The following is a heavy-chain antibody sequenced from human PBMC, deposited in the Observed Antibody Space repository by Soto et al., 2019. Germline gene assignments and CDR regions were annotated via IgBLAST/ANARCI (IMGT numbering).Heavy chain of an antibody. Sequence: EVQLLESGGGLVQPGRSLRLSCAASGFTFSNYAMSWVRQAPGQGLDWVSAIGGSGGTTYYADSVKGRFTISRDNSKNTLFLQMKSLRAEDAAVYYCAKFFVETGSNSGWPWSFHYWGQGTLVTVSS. D-gene: IGHD6-25*01. CDR3: AKFFVETGSNSGWPWSFHY. CDR1: GFTFSNYA. CDR2: IGGSGGTT. V-gene: IGHV3-23*01. J-gene: IGHJ4*02.